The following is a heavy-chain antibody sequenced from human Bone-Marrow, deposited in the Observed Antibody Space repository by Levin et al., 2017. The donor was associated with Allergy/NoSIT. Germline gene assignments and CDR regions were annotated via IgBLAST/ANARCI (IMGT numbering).Heavy chain of an antibody. D-gene: IGHD2-21*01. CDR1: GASISNENW. V-gene: IGHV4-4*02. Sequence: SETLSLTCVVSGASISNENWWSWVRQPPGKGLEWIGEIFHGGTTNFNPSLKSRVTISVDKSKNHLSLNLNSVTAADTAVYYCARSVIGKRGLDYWGQGTLVTVSS. J-gene: IGHJ4*02. CDR2: IFHGGTT. CDR3: ARSVIGKRGLDY.